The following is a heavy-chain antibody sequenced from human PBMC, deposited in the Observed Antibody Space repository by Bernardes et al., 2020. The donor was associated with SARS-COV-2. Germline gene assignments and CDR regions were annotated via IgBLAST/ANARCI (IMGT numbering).Heavy chain of an antibody. CDR2: IYYSGST. CDR1: GGSISTYY. Sequence: SETLSLTCTVSGGSISTYYWSWIRQPPGKGLEWIGYIYYSGSTNYNPSLKSRVTISVDTSKNQFSLKLSSVTAADTAVYYCARHQRMSHRNGVYFDYWGQGTLGTVSS. V-gene: IGHV4-59*08. CDR3: ARHQRMSHRNGVYFDY. D-gene: IGHD2-8*01. J-gene: IGHJ4*02.